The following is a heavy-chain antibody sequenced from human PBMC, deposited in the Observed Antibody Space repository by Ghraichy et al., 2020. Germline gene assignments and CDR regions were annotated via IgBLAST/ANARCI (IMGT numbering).Heavy chain of an antibody. J-gene: IGHJ4*02. Sequence: GGSLRLSCAASGFTFGSYAMTWVRQAPGKGLEWVSAASATGGATYYADSVKGRFTISRDNSKNTLYLQMNSLRAEDTALYYCAKWLKGGYYVVDYWGPGTLVTVPS. V-gene: IGHV3-23*01. D-gene: IGHD3-3*01. CDR2: ASATGGAT. CDR3: AKWLKGGYYVVDY. CDR1: GFTFGSYA.